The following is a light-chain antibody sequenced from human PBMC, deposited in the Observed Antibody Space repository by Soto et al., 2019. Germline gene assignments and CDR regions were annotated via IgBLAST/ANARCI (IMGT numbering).Light chain of an antibody. Sequence: DIQMTQSPSTLSASVGDRVTITCRASQSISSNYLAWYQQKPGQAPRLLIYGASARATGVPARFSGSGSGTDFTLTISNLQPEDFATYYCQQSFSTPLTFGGGTKVDIK. CDR3: QQSFSTPLT. CDR2: GAS. V-gene: IGKV1-39*01. J-gene: IGKJ4*01. CDR1: QSISSNY.